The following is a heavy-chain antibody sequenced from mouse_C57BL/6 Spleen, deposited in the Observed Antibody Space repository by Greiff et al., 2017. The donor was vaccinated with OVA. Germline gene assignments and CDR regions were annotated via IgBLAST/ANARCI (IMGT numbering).Heavy chain of an antibody. CDR2: IYPGDGDT. J-gene: IGHJ2*01. Sequence: QVQLQQSGPELVKPGASVKISCKASGYAFSSSWMNWVKQRPGKGLEWIGRIYPGDGDTNYNGKFKGKATLTADKSSSTAYMQLSSLTSEDSAVYFCARERESYYSNYGGWAYYFDYWGQGTTLTVSS. V-gene: IGHV1-82*01. CDR3: ARERESYYSNYGGWAYYFDY. CDR1: GYAFSSSW. D-gene: IGHD2-5*01.